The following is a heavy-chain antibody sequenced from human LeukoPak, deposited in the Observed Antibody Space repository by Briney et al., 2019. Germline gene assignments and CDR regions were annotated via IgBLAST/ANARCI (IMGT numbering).Heavy chain of an antibody. D-gene: IGHD1-26*01. CDR2: MNIDGSEK. Sequence: GGSLRLSCAASGFTCSSYWMGWVRQAPGKRLEWVANMNIDGSEKYYADSAKGRFTISRDNARNSVYLQMNSLRVEDTAVYYRARDPVEWELLLDYWGQGTLVTVSS. V-gene: IGHV3-7*01. CDR3: ARDPVEWELLLDY. J-gene: IGHJ4*02. CDR1: GFTCSSYW.